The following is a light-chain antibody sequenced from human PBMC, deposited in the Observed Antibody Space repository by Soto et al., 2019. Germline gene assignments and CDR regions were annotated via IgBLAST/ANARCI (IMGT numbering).Light chain of an antibody. CDR1: SSDVGGYNF. CDR3: CSYAGSYTYV. Sequence: QSALTQPRSVSGSPGQSVTISCTGTSSDVGGYNFVSWYQQYPGKAPKLMIYDVSKRPSGVPDRFSDSKSGNTASLTISGLQAADEADYYCCSYAGSYTYVFGSGTKVTVL. CDR2: DVS. J-gene: IGLJ1*01. V-gene: IGLV2-11*01.